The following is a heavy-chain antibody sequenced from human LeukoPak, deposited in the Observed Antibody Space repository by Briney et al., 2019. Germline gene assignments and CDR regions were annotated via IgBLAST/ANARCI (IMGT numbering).Heavy chain of an antibody. CDR1: GFIFSSFG. D-gene: IGHD1-26*01. J-gene: IGHJ4*02. Sequence: PGRSLRLSRAASGFIFSSFGMHWVRQAPGKGLEWVAVISYDGSNEYYADSVKGRFTISRDISKNTLYLQMNSLRAEDTAVYYCAKDHDPYNTGTYSPFDYWGQGTLVTVSS. CDR2: ISYDGSNE. CDR3: AKDHDPYNTGTYSPFDY. V-gene: IGHV3-30*18.